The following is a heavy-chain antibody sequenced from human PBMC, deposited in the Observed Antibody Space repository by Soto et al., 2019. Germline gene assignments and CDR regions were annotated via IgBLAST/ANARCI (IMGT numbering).Heavy chain of an antibody. D-gene: IGHD6-19*01. Sequence: GGSLRLSCAASRFTFSSYGMHWVRQAPGKGLEWVAVVSHDGRNTHYADSVKGRFTISRDSSKNTVSLEMISLRAEDTAVYYCAKGGRQWLLTSDFNYWGQGALVTVSS. CDR1: RFTFSSYG. V-gene: IGHV3-30*18. CDR2: VSHDGRNT. CDR3: AKGGRQWLLTSDFNY. J-gene: IGHJ4*02.